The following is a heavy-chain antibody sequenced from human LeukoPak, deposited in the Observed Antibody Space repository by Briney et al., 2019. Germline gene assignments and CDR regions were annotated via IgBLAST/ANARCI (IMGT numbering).Heavy chain of an antibody. V-gene: IGHV4-39*07. D-gene: IGHD3-16*02. CDR2: IFYSGST. CDR1: SGSISTSNYY. J-gene: IGHJ5*02. CDR3: ARSLTWGNWFDP. Sequence: PSETLSLTCTVSSGSISTSNYYWGWVRQPPGKALEWIGNIFYSGSTYYSPSLKSRVTMSVDTSKNQFSLKLSSVTAADTAVYYCARSLTWGNWFDPWGQGTLVTVSS.